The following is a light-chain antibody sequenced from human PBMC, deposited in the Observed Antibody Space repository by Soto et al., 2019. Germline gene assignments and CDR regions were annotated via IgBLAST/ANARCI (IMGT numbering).Light chain of an antibody. V-gene: IGKV3-20*01. J-gene: IGKJ2*01. CDR1: ESGSSSY. CDR3: QQYGSLPRT. CDR2: GAS. Sequence: EIVLTQSPGTLSLSPGERATLSCRTSESGSSSYLAWYQLKPGQAPRLLIYGASSRATGIPDRFSGSGSGADFTLTISGLEPEDFAVYYCQQYGSLPRTFGQGTKLEIK.